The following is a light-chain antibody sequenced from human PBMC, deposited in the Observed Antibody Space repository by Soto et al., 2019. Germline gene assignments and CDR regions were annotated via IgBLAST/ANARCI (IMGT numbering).Light chain of an antibody. CDR3: QPYNDWPLT. CDR1: QGIGDT. V-gene: IGKV3-15*01. CDR2: DTS. Sequence: QDPATLPDIPRACATLSCWASQGIGDTLAWYQHKPGQTPRLLIYDTSTRATGVPTRFSGSRSGSEFTLSLISLQSEVFAVYYCQPYNDWPLTFGGGTKVDIK. J-gene: IGKJ4*01.